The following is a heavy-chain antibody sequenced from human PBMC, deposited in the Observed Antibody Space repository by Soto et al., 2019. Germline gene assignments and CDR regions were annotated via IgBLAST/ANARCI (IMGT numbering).Heavy chain of an antibody. D-gene: IGHD6-13*01. CDR2: VHHTGTS. J-gene: IGHJ6*02. V-gene: IGHV4-34*01. Sequence: WTWIRQSPGGGLEWPAEVHHTGTSYYNPSLKSRLAVSVDTSRNQFSLNLTSLTAADTATYYCARRKDSSRYFYGMDVWGQGTTVVVSS. CDR3: ARRKDSSRYFYGMDV.